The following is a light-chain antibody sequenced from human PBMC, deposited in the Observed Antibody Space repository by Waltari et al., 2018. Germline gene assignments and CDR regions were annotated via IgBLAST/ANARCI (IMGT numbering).Light chain of an antibody. V-gene: IGLV1-44*01. J-gene: IGLJ2*01. CDR2: SND. CDR1: SSNIGGNS. CDR3: PVCDDSLKGHVV. Sequence: QSVLTQPPSASGAPGQRVTISCSGSSSNIGGNSVNWYQQLPGTAPNLLISSNDRRPSGVPARFSGSNSGTSASLAISGLQSEDEADYYCPVCDDSLKGHVVFGAGTKLTVL.